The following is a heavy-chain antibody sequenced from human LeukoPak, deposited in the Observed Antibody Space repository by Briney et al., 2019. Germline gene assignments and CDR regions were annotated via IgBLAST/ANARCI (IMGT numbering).Heavy chain of an antibody. Sequence: GGSLRLSCAASGFTFSNYSMNWVRQAPGKGLEWVSSISSSSTYIYYADSVKGRFTISRDNAKNSLYLQMNSLRAEDTAVYYCAREITSIAALKPLDYWGQGTLVTVSS. D-gene: IGHD6-6*01. CDR3: AREITSIAALKPLDY. V-gene: IGHV3-21*01. J-gene: IGHJ4*02. CDR1: GFTFSNYS. CDR2: ISSSSTYI.